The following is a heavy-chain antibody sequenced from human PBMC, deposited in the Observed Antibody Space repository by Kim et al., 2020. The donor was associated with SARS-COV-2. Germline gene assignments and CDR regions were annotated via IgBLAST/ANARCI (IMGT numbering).Heavy chain of an antibody. CDR1: GFTVSSNY. CDR2: IYSGGST. D-gene: IGHD5-18*01. V-gene: IGHV3-66*01. CDR3: ARDKVPFTAMESDGMDV. J-gene: IGHJ6*02. Sequence: GGSLRLSCAASGFTVSSNYMSWVRQAPGKGLEWVSVIYSGGSTYYADSVKGRFTISRDNSKNTLYLQMNSLRAEDTAVYYCARDKVPFTAMESDGMDVWGQGTTVTVSS.